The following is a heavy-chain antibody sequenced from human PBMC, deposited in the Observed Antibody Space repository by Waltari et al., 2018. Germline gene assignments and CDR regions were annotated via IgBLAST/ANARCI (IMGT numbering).Heavy chain of an antibody. CDR1: GFPFDKTA. J-gene: IGHJ4*02. CDR2: INGRGDDT. Sequence: EVQLVDSGGGLVQPGGSLRLSCAASGFPFDKTAMSWVRQAPGKGLELVSSINGRGDDTYYADSVKGRFTISRDNSRSTAYLQMNSLRAEDTALYYCAKDPWGTRYFDYWGQGTPVTVSS. CDR3: AKDPWGTRYFDY. V-gene: IGHV3-23*04. D-gene: IGHD3-16*01.